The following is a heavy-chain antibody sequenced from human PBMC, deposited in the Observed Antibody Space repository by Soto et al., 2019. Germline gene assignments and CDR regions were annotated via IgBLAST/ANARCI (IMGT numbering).Heavy chain of an antibody. CDR1: GFTFSSYW. Sequence: EVQLVESGGTLVQPGGSLRLSCAVSGFTFSSYWMSCVRRAPGQGLEWLANIKQDGTETYYVDSVKGRFTISRDNAENSLYLQLNSLRDEDTAVYYCVTAVAGRGVFDYWGQGTLVTVSS. CDR3: VTAVAGRGVFDY. V-gene: IGHV3-7*01. D-gene: IGHD6-19*01. CDR2: IKQDGTET. J-gene: IGHJ4*02.